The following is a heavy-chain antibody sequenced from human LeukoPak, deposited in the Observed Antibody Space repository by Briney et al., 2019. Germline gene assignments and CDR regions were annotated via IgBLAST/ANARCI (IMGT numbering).Heavy chain of an antibody. V-gene: IGHV3-11*01. CDR2: ISSSGRTI. CDR3: ARERAIASLRPYYFDY. J-gene: IGHJ4*02. D-gene: IGHD6-6*01. CDR1: GFTFSDYY. Sequence: PGGSLRLSCAASGFTFSDYYMSWIRQAPGKALEWISYISSSGRTIYYADSVKGRFTISRDNARNSLYLQMNGLRAEDTAVYYCARERAIASLRPYYFDYWGQGTLVTVSS.